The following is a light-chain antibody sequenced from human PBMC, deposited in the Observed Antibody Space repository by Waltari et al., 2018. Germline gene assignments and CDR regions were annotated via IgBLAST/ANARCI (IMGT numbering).Light chain of an antibody. CDR2: DAS. CDR3: QQRSNWPPG. V-gene: IGKV3-11*01. J-gene: IGKJ3*01. CDR1: QSVRSY. Sequence: EIVLTQSPATLSLSPGERATLSCRASQSVRSYLAWYQQKPGQAPRLLIYDASTRATGIPARFSGSGSGTDFTLTISSLEPEDFAVYYCQQRSNWPPGFGPGTKVDIK.